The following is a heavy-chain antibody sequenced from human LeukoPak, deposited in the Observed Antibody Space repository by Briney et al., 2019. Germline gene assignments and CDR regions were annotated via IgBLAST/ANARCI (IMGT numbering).Heavy chain of an antibody. CDR1: GGSMTTYA. V-gene: IGHV4-4*07. J-gene: IGHJ4*02. CDR2: IYTSGST. D-gene: IGHD5-18*01. Sequence: SETLSLTCAVSGGSMTTYAWSWIRQSAGKGLEWIGRIYTSGSTNYNPSLKSRVTMSVDTSKNQFSLTLSSVTAADTAVYYCARARSYGVFDYWGQGTLVTVSS. CDR3: ARARSYGVFDY.